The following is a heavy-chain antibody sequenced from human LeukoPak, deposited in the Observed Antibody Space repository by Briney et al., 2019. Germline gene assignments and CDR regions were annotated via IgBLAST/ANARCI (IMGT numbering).Heavy chain of an antibody. D-gene: IGHD6-13*01. CDR2: ISSTGSTK. V-gene: IGHV3-11*01. CDR3: AREIAAAGIDY. J-gene: IGHJ4*02. CDR1: GFTFSDYY. Sequence: GGSLRLSCAASGFTFSDYYMSWIRQAPGKGLEWLSYISSTGSTKYYADSVKGRFTISRDNTKNSLYPQMNSLRAEDTAVYYCAREIAAAGIDYWGQGTLVTVSS.